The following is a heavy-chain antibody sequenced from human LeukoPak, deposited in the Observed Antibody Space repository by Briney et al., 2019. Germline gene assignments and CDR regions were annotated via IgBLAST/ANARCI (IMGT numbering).Heavy chain of an antibody. CDR3: ARNGVKSSGWYLGY. D-gene: IGHD6-19*01. J-gene: IGHJ4*02. V-gene: IGHV4-34*01. CDR2: IKHSGST. CDR1: GGSFSGYY. Sequence: TSETLSLTCAVYGGSFSGYYWSWIRQPPGKGLEWIGEIKHSGSTNYNPSLKSRVTISVDTSKNQFSLKLSSVTAADTAVYYCARNGVKSSGWYLGYWGQGTLVTVSS.